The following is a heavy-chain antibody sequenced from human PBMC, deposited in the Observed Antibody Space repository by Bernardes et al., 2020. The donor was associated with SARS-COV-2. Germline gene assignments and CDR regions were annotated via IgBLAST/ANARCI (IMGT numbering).Heavy chain of an antibody. CDR3: ARGRRIYDILTGYYPSSTYYFDY. Sequence: ASVKVSCKASVYTFTNNDINWVRQATGQGLEWMGWMNPNSGNTGYAQKFQGRVIMTRNTSITTAYMELSSLRSEDTAVYYCARGRRIYDILTGYYPSSTYYFDYWGQGTLITVSS. CDR1: VYTFTNND. V-gene: IGHV1-8*01. J-gene: IGHJ4*02. CDR2: MNPNSGNT. D-gene: IGHD3-9*01.